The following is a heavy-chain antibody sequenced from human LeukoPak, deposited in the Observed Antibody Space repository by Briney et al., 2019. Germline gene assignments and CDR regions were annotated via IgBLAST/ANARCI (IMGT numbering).Heavy chain of an antibody. CDR1: GGTFSSYA. Sequence: ASVKVSCKASGGTFSSYAIRWVRQAPGQGLEWMGWISAYNGNTNFAQKLQGRVTMTTDTSTSTAYMELRSLRSDDTAVYYCAREYYYDSSGQPYFDYWGQGTLVTVSS. J-gene: IGHJ4*02. D-gene: IGHD3-22*01. CDR2: ISAYNGNT. CDR3: AREYYYDSSGQPYFDY. V-gene: IGHV1-18*01.